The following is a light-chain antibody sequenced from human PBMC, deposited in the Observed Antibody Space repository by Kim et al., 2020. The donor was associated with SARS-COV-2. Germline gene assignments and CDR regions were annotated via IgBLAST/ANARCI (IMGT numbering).Light chain of an antibody. V-gene: IGKV3-11*01. Sequence: PGDRATLSCRAGPSVGNFFAWYQQRPGGAPSLLIYDALTRATGISARFSGNGSGTDFTLTITSLGPEDFAVYYCQQRSVWPPSLTFGPGTKVDIK. CDR1: PSVGNF. J-gene: IGKJ3*01. CDR2: DAL. CDR3: QQRSVWPPSLT.